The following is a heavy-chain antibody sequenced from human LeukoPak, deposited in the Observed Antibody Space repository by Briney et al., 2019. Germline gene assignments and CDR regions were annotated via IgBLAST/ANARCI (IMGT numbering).Heavy chain of an antibody. J-gene: IGHJ4*02. CDR1: GYTLTSYY. Sequence: ASVKVSCKASGYTLTSYYMHWVRQAPGQGLEWMGIINSSGGSTSYAQKFQGRVTMTRDTSTSTVYMELSSLRSEDTAVYYCARVSVSYGRALDYWGQGTLVTVSS. V-gene: IGHV1-46*01. CDR2: INSSGGST. CDR3: ARVSVSYGRALDY. D-gene: IGHD5-18*01.